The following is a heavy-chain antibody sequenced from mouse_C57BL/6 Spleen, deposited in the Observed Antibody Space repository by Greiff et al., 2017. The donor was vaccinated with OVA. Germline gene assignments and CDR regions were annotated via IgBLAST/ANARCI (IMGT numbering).Heavy chain of an antibody. V-gene: IGHV1-81*01. J-gene: IGHJ3*01. D-gene: IGHD2-4*01. CDR1: GYTFTSYG. CDR3: ARSNYDYDDWFAY. CDR2: IYPRSGNT. Sequence: VQLQESGAELARPEASVKLSCKASGYTFTSYGISWVKQRTGQGLEWIGEIYPRSGNTYYNEKFKGKATLTADKSSSTAYMELRSLTSEDSAVYFCARSNYDYDDWFAYWGQGTLVTVSA.